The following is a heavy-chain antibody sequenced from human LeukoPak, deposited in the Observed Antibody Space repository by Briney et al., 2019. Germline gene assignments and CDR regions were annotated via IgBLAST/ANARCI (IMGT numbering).Heavy chain of an antibody. J-gene: IGHJ4*02. CDR1: GGSISSSSYY. CDR3: ARGALLWFGDRMEYYFDY. CDR2: IYYGGRT. Sequence: SETLSLTCTVSGGSISSSSYYWGWIRQPPGKGLEWIGTIYYGGRTSYNPSLKSRFTTSLDTSKNQFSLKLSSMTAADTAVYYCARGALLWFGDRMEYYFDYWGQGTLLTVSS. D-gene: IGHD3-10*01. V-gene: IGHV4-39*07.